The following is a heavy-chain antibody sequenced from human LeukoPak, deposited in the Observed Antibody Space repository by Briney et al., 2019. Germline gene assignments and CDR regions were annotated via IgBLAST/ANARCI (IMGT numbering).Heavy chain of an antibody. V-gene: IGHV3-23*01. Sequence: GGSLRLSCAVSGFTFSNYAMTWVRQAPEKGLEWVSSISGNGVTTVYAGSVKGRFTVSRDNSKDTLYLQMDSLRAEDTAVYYCAKCRGACQHNYFDYWGQGTLVTVSS. CDR2: ISGNGVTT. J-gene: IGHJ4*02. CDR1: GFTFSNYA. D-gene: IGHD2-21*02. CDR3: AKCRGACQHNYFDY.